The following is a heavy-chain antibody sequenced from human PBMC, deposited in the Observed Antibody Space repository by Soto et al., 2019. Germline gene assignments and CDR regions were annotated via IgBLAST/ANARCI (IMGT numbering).Heavy chain of an antibody. Sequence: QVQLVQSGAEVKKPGASVNVSCKASGFTFIKYAMHWVRQAPGQRPEWMGWINAGNGNTRYSQRWQGRVTITRDTSASTVYMDLSSLRSEDTAVYYCARDYADIAVAGIPLLAYWGQGTLVTVSS. J-gene: IGHJ4*01. CDR2: INAGNGNT. V-gene: IGHV1-3*01. D-gene: IGHD6-19*01. CDR1: GFTFIKYA. CDR3: ARDYADIAVAGIPLLAY.